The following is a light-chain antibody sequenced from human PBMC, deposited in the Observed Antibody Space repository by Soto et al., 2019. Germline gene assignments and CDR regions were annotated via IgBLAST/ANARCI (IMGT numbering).Light chain of an antibody. CDR1: QSFSSTY. J-gene: IGKJ2*01. V-gene: IGKV3-20*01. CDR2: GAS. CDR3: QQYGSSSVT. Sequence: EIVLTQSPCALSLSPGERATLSCRASQSFSSTYLAWYQQKPDQAPRLLIYGASSRATGIPDRFSGRGSGTDFTLTISRLEPEDIAVYYCQQYGSSSVTFGQGTKLEIK.